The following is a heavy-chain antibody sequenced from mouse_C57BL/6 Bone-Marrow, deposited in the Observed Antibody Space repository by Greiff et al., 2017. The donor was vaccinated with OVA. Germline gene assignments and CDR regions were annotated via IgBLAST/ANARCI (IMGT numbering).Heavy chain of an antibody. Sequence: VQLQQSGAELARPGASVKLSCKASGYTFTSYGISWVKQRTGQGLEWIGEIYPRSGNNYYNEKFKGKATLTADKSSSTAYMELRSLTSEDSAVYFCARSDSSGYVLFAYWGQGTLVTVSA. CDR2: IYPRSGNN. V-gene: IGHV1-81*01. CDR3: ARSDSSGYVLFAY. J-gene: IGHJ3*01. CDR1: GYTFTSYG. D-gene: IGHD3-2*02.